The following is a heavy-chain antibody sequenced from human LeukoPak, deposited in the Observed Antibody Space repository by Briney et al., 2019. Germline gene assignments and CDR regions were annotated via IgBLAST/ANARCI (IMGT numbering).Heavy chain of an antibody. CDR1: GYTFTSYD. CDR2: MNPNSGNT. CDR3: ARGDVLLWFGELSRYYFDY. J-gene: IGHJ4*02. Sequence: ASVKVSCKASGYTFTSYDINWVRQATGQGLEWMGWMNPNSGNTGYAQKFQGRVTMTRNTSISTAYMELSSLRSEDTAVYYCARGDVLLWFGELSRYYFDYWGQGTLVTVSS. D-gene: IGHD3-10*01. V-gene: IGHV1-8*01.